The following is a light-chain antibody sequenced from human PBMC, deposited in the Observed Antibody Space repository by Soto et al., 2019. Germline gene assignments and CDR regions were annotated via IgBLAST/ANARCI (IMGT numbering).Light chain of an antibody. J-gene: IGKJ3*01. Sequence: EIVLTKSPATLYLSPGDRATLACRASQSVDWYLAWYQQKPGQDTMLLIHDALKRATGTPVRFSGSGSGTDVTRTISRREPEDFAAYYCQQRSNWPPITFGPGTKVDLK. CDR2: DAL. V-gene: IGKV3-11*01. CDR1: QSVDWY. CDR3: QQRSNWPPIT.